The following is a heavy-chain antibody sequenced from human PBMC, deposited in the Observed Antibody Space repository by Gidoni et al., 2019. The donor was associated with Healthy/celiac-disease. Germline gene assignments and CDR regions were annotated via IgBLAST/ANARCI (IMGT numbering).Heavy chain of an antibody. J-gene: IGHJ5*02. CDR3: ARAMPGLLRWYGEFFGFDP. D-gene: IGHD3-10*01. Sequence: DVQQVDSGGGLVQPGGSLRLSCPAPGFTVRSYYMSGVRKAPGKGLEWVSVIESGGSTYYADAVKGRSAIARNNSKNTLYLQMNGLSAEETAVYYCARAMPGLLRWYGEFFGFDPWGQGTLVTVSS. V-gene: IGHV3-53*04. CDR2: IESGGST. CDR1: GFTVRSYY.